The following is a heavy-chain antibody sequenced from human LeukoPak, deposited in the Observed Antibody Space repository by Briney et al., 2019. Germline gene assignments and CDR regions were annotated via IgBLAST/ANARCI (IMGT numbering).Heavy chain of an antibody. D-gene: IGHD3-22*01. V-gene: IGHV4-39*02. CDR2: MYYSGKP. J-gene: IGHJ4*02. CDR1: GDAITGSTYY. CDR3: ARHYYDRTGYYYFDY. Sequence: SETLSLTCTVSGDAITGSTYYWGWIRLPPGKGLEWIGSMYYSGKPYYNPSLKSRVTISADTSKNLFSLKLSSVTAADTAVYYCARHYYDRTGYYYFDYWGQGTLVTVSS.